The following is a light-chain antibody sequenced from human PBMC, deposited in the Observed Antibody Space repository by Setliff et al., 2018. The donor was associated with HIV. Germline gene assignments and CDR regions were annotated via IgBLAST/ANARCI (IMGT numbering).Light chain of an antibody. CDR3: SSYAGSNNYV. CDR2: EVT. J-gene: IGLJ1*01. Sequence: QSVLTQPASMSGSPGQSITISCTGSSDDVGGSNYVSWYQQHPGKAPKLIIYEVTVRPSGVSSRFSGSKSGNTASLTLSGLQTEDEADYYCSSYAGSNNYVFGTGTKVTVL. CDR1: SDDVGGSNY. V-gene: IGLV2-14*01.